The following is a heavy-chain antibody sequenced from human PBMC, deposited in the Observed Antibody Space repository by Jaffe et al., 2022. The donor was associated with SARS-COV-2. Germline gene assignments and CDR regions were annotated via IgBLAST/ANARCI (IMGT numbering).Heavy chain of an antibody. D-gene: IGHD3-22*01. Sequence: QVQLVQSGAEVKKPGASVKVSCKASGYTFTSYAMHWVRQAPGQRLEWMGWINAGNGNTKYSQKFQGRVTITRDTSASTAYMELSSLRSEDTAVYYCARDRGGATYYYDSSGFGIWGQGTMVTVSS. CDR1: GYTFTSYA. CDR3: ARDRGGATYYYDSSGFGI. CDR2: INAGNGNT. J-gene: IGHJ3*02. V-gene: IGHV1-3*01.